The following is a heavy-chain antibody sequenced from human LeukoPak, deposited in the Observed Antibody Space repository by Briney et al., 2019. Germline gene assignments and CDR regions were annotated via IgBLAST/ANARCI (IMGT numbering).Heavy chain of an antibody. V-gene: IGHV1-18*01. D-gene: IGHD4-17*01. CDR3: ARVRVTTFFSYYYYYMDV. Sequence: VASVKVSCKASGYTFTSYGISWVRQAPGQGLEWMGWISAYNGNTNYAQKLQGRVTMTTDTSTSTAYMELRSLRSDDTAVYYCARVRVTTFFSYYYYYMDVWGKGTTVTVSS. CDR1: GYTFTSYG. CDR2: ISAYNGNT. J-gene: IGHJ6*03.